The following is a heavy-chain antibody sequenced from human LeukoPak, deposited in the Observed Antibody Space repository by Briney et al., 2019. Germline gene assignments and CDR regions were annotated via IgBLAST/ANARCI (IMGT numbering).Heavy chain of an antibody. CDR3: ARRQYSSSWYYFDY. Sequence: GESLKISCKGSGYSFTSYWIGWVRQMPGKGLEWLGIIYPGDSDTRYSPSFQGQVTISADKSISTAYLQWSTLKASDTAIYYCARRQYSSSWYYFDYWGQGTLVTVSS. D-gene: IGHD6-13*01. CDR2: IYPGDSDT. V-gene: IGHV5-51*01. CDR1: GYSFTSYW. J-gene: IGHJ4*02.